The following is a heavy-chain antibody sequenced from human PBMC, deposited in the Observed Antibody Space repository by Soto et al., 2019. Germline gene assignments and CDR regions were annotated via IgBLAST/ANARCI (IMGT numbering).Heavy chain of an antibody. CDR1: GYDFTAYD. J-gene: IGHJ6*02. CDR3: GRGPSPRAPAGGTPYYYAMDV. CDR2: MNPINGAA. V-gene: IGHV1-8*02. Sequence: ASVKVSCKASGYDFTAYDINWVRQASGQGLEWMGWMNPINGAAGSARRFQGRISMTRNTATGTAYLELTSLRSDDSAVYYCGRGPSPRAPAGGTPYYYAMDVWGQGTTVTVT. D-gene: IGHD6-13*01.